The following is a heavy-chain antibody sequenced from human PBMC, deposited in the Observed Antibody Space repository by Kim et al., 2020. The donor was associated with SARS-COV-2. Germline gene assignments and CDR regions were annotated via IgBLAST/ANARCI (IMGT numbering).Heavy chain of an antibody. CDR3: TRAGVVVVPRWFDP. D-gene: IGHD2-2*01. Sequence: YAAAVKGRFTISRDDSKSIVYLQMNSLKTEDTAVYYCTRAGVVVVPRWFDPWGQGTLVTVSS. V-gene: IGHV3-49*02. J-gene: IGHJ5*02.